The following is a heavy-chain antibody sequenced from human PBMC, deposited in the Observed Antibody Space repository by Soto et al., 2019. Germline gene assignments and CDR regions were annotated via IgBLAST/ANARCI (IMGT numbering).Heavy chain of an antibody. J-gene: IGHJ5*02. V-gene: IGHV1-46*01. CDR1: GYTFTSYY. D-gene: IGHD3-3*01. CDR2: INPSGGST. CDR3: ARAVGRRLLEWLTRGPFDP. Sequence: QVQLVQSGAEVQKPGASVKVSCKASGYTFTSYYMHWVRQAPGQGLEWIGIINPSGGSTSYAQKFEGRGTMTRDTSTSTVYMELSSLRCEDTAVYYCARAVGRRLLEWLTRGPFDPWGQGTLVTVSS.